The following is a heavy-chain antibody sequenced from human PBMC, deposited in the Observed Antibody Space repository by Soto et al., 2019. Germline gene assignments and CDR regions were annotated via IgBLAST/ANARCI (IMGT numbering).Heavy chain of an antibody. V-gene: IGHV1-69*13. CDR3: ARAVSSGSYPAPYYYYGMDV. Sequence: SVKVSCKASGGTSSSYAISWVRQAPGQGLEWMGGIIPIFGKPNYAQKFQGRVTITADESTSTVYMELSSLRSEDTAVYYCARAVSSGSYPAPYYYYGMDVWGQGTTVTVSS. CDR1: GGTSSSYA. D-gene: IGHD3-10*01. CDR2: IIPIFGKP. J-gene: IGHJ6*02.